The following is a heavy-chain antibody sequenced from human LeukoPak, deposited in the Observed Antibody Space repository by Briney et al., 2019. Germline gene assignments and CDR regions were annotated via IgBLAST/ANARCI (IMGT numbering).Heavy chain of an antibody. CDR2: VNHSGST. J-gene: IGHJ3*02. CDR3: ARRYYDYVWGSYLGHAFDI. D-gene: IGHD3-16*02. Sequence: PSETLSLTCAVYGGSFSGYYWSWIRQPPGKGLEWIGEVNHSGSTNYNPSLKSRVTISVDTSKNQFSLKLSSVTAADTAVYYCARRYYDYVWGSYLGHAFDIWGQGTMVTVSS. V-gene: IGHV4-34*01. CDR1: GGSFSGYY.